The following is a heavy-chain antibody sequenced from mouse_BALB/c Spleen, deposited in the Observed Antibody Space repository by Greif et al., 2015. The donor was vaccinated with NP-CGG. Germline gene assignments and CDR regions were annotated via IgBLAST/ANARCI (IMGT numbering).Heavy chain of an antibody. CDR1: GYTFSSYW. Sequence: VKLMESGAELMKPGASVKISCKATGYTFSSYWIEWVKQRPGHGLEWIGEILPGSGSTNYNEKFKGKATFTADTSSNTAYMQLSSLTAEGSAVYYCARGGYYYPAWFAYWGQWTLVTVSA. V-gene: IGHV1-9*01. D-gene: IGHD1-2*01. J-gene: IGHJ3*01. CDR2: ILPGSGST. CDR3: ARGGYYYPAWFAY.